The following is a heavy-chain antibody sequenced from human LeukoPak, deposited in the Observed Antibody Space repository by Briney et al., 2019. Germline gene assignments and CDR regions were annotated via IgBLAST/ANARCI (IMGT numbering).Heavy chain of an antibody. D-gene: IGHD3-10*01. CDR1: GFTFSDYY. J-gene: IGHJ4*02. V-gene: IGHV3-11*01. CDR2: ISSSGSTI. CDR3: TSLMVRGADFDY. Sequence: GGSLRLSCAASGFTFSDYYMSWIRQAPGKGLEWVSYISSSGSTIYYADSVKGRFTISRDNAKNSLYLQMNSLKAEDTAVYYCTSLMVRGADFDYWGQGTLVTVSS.